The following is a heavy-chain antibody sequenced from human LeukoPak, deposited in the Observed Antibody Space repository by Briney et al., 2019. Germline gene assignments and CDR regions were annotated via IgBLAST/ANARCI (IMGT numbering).Heavy chain of an antibody. CDR3: ARDASSGSLHFDY. V-gene: IGHV3-33*01. CDR1: GFIFSSNG. J-gene: IGHJ4*02. Sequence: PGRSLRLSCAASGFIFSSNGMHWVRQASGKGLEWVAVIWHDGSEKYYADSVKGRVTVSRDNSKNTLYLQMNSLRAEDTAVYFCARDASSGSLHFDYRGQGLLVTVSS. CDR2: IWHDGSEK. D-gene: IGHD3-10*01.